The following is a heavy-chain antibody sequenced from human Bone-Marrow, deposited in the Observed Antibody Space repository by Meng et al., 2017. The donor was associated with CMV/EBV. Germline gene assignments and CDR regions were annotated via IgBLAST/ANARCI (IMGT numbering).Heavy chain of an antibody. CDR2: INPSGGST. Sequence: ASVKVSCKASGYTFTSYYMHWVRQAPGQGLEWMGIINPSGGSTSYAQKFQGRVTMTRDTSTSTVYMELSSLRSEDTAVYYCARERERYCSSTSCYGNAFDIWGQGTMVTVSS. CDR3: ARERERYCSSTSCYGNAFDI. CDR1: GYTFTSYY. V-gene: IGHV1-46*01. D-gene: IGHD2-2*01. J-gene: IGHJ3*02.